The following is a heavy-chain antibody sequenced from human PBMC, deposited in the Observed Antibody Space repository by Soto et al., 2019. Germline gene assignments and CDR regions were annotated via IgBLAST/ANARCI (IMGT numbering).Heavy chain of an antibody. D-gene: IGHD2-21*01. Sequence: GGSLRLSCAASGFTFSTYWMHWVRQAPGKGLVWVSRINSDGSSTSYADSVKGRFTISRDNAKNTLFLQMNSLRAEDTAVYYCARVIVEPTVGDYFDHWGQGALVTVSS. CDR1: GFTFSTYW. CDR3: ARVIVEPTVGDYFDH. CDR2: INSDGSST. V-gene: IGHV3-74*01. J-gene: IGHJ4*02.